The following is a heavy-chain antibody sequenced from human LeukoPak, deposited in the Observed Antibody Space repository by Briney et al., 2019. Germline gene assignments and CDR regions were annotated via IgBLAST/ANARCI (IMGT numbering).Heavy chain of an antibody. CDR1: GGSIDSGVFY. D-gene: IGHD3-10*01. CDR3: ARYDYGSGTHLH. J-gene: IGHJ4*02. V-gene: IGHV4-31*03. Sequence: PSETLSLTCTASGGSIDSGVFYWSWIRQHPGEGLEWLGYISHRGATSYSPSLRGRLSISVDKSRGQFSLKLTSVTVADTAVYYCARYDYGSGTHLHWGQGTLVTVSS. CDR2: ISHRGAT.